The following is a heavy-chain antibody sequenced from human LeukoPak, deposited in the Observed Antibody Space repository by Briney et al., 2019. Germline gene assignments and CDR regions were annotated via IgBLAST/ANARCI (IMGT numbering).Heavy chain of an antibody. V-gene: IGHV3-7*01. J-gene: IGHJ4*02. CDR1: GFSFRDFW. D-gene: IGHD5-12*01. CDR2: INQGGSVK. Sequence: GGSLRLSCAASGFSFRDFWMTWIRQAPGKGLEWVANINQGGSVKYYVDSVKGRFTISRDDAKSSLYVQMNSLRDEDTAVYYCARFGYSGWNLEYWGQGTLVTVSS. CDR3: ARFGYSGWNLEY.